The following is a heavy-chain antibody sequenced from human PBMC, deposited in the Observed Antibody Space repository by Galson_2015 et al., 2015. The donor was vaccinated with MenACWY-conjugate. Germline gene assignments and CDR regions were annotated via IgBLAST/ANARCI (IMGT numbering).Heavy chain of an antibody. CDR1: GGSISGTNW. D-gene: IGHD3-3*01. J-gene: IGHJ4*02. CDR2: IYHSGST. CDR3: VANGYYTLEH. Sequence: SGTLSLTCAVSGGSISGTNWWSWVRQPPGKGLEWIGEIYHSGSTNYNPSLKSRITISVDKSKNQFSLQLTSVTAADTAVYYCVANGYYTLEHWGQGTPVTVSS. V-gene: IGHV4-4*02.